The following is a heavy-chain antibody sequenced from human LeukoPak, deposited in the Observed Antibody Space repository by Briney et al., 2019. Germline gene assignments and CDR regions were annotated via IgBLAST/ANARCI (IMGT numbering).Heavy chain of an antibody. J-gene: IGHJ3*02. Sequence: PGGSLRLSCAASGFTFSNYAMSWVRQAPGKGLEWVSSITSSSYIYYADSVKGRFTISRDNAKNSLYLQMNSLRAEDTAVYYCAEGKDYYDSSGYPIWGQGTMVTVSS. V-gene: IGHV3-21*01. CDR1: GFTFSNYA. CDR3: AEGKDYYDSSGYPI. D-gene: IGHD3-22*01. CDR2: ITSSSYI.